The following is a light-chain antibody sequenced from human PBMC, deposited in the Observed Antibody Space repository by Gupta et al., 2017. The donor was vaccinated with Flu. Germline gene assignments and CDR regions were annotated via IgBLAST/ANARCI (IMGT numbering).Light chain of an antibody. CDR3: QQDDNSPLT. Sequence: EIVLTQSPGILSLSPGERATLSCRASQSVISNDLAWYQQKPGQAPRLLIYGASNRATGIPDRFSGSGSGTDFTLTINRLEPEDFAVYYCQQDDNSPLTFGGGTXVEIK. CDR2: GAS. J-gene: IGKJ4*01. V-gene: IGKV3-20*01. CDR1: QSVISND.